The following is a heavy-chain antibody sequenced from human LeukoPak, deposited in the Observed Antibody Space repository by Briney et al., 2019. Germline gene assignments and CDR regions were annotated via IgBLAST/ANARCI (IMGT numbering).Heavy chain of an antibody. D-gene: IGHD6-13*01. CDR1: GGSFSGYY. Sequence: SETLSLTCAVYGGSFSGYYWSWIRQPPGKELEWIGEINHSGSTNYNPSLKSRVTISVDTSKNQFSLKLSSVTAADTAVYYCARGLGIGHYYYYYGMDVWGQGTTVTVSS. V-gene: IGHV4-34*01. CDR3: ARGLGIGHYYYYYGMDV. J-gene: IGHJ6*02. CDR2: INHSGST.